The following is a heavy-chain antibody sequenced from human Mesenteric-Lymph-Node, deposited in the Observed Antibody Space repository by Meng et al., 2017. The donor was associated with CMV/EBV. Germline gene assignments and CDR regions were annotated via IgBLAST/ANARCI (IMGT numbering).Heavy chain of an antibody. V-gene: IGHV3-23*01. CDR2: ISGSGGST. Sequence: GGSLRLSCAASGFTFSSYAMSWVRQAPGKGLEWVSAISGSGGSTYYADSVKGRFAISRDNSKNTLYLQMNSLRAEDTAVYYCARDGVVPAAIESYYFDYWGQGTLVTVSS. J-gene: IGHJ4*02. D-gene: IGHD2-2*01. CDR1: GFTFSSYA. CDR3: ARDGVVPAAIESYYFDY.